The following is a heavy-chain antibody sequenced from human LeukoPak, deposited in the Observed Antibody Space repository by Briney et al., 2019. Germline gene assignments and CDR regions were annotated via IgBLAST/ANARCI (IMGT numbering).Heavy chain of an antibody. CDR1: GGSIRSSTDF. V-gene: IGHV4-39*07. CDR3: ARSIRGYSSGWYYFDY. CDR2: VYYSGST. Sequence: PSETLSLTCTVSGGSIRSSTDFWGWIRQPPGKELEWIGSVYYSGSTYYNPSLKSRVTISVDTSQNQFSVRLSSVTAADTAVYSCARSIRGYSSGWYYFDYWGQGTLITVSS. D-gene: IGHD6-19*01. J-gene: IGHJ4*02.